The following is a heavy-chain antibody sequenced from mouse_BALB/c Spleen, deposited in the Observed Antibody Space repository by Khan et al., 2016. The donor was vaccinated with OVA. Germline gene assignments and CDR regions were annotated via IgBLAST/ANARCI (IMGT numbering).Heavy chain of an antibody. V-gene: IGHV2-2*02. CDR3: ARRGYDYGRGALFAY. CDR1: GFSLANYS. J-gene: IGHJ3*01. Sequence: QVHLKQSGPGLVQPSQSLSITCTVSGFSLANYSVHWVRQSPGKGLEWLGVIWSAGSTDYNAAFMSRLTINKDNSRSHVFFKMNSLQPNDTAIYYCARRGYDYGRGALFAYWGQGTLVTVSA. D-gene: IGHD2-4*01. CDR2: IWSAGST.